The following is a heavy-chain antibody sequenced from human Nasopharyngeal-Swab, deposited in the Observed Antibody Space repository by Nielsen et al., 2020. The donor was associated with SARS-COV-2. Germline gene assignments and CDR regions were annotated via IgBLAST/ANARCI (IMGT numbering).Heavy chain of an antibody. J-gene: IGHJ4*02. V-gene: IGHV4-34*01. Sequence: WISQPPGKGLEWIGEINHSGSTKYNPYLKSRGTISVDTSKNQFSLKLTSVTAADTAVYYCARAETSGGWYYYDSSGYYYGYWGQGTLVTVSS. CDR2: INHSGST. CDR3: ARAETSGGWYYYDSSGYYYGY. D-gene: IGHD3-22*01.